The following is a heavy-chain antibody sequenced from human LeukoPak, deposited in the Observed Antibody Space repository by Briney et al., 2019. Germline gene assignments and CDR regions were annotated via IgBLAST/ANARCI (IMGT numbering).Heavy chain of an antibody. CDR3: ARGGPSGSYLNH. CDR1: GFTFSSYS. V-gene: IGHV3-21*01. CDR2: ISSSSSYI. D-gene: IGHD1-26*01. Sequence: PGGSLRLSCAASGFTFSSYSMNWVRQAPGKGLEWVSSISSSSSYIYYADSVKGRFTISRDNAKNSLYLQMNSLRAEDTAVYYCARGGPSGSYLNHWGQGILVIVSS. J-gene: IGHJ4*02.